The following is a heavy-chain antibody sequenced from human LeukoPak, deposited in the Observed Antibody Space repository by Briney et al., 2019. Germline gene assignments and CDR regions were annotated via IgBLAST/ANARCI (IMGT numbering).Heavy chain of an antibody. CDR1: GFTFSTHA. V-gene: IGHV3-23*01. CDR2: ISARGGSP. CDR3: AREGLERRANLDY. D-gene: IGHD1-1*01. J-gene: IGHJ4*02. Sequence: GGSLRLSCAASGFTFSTHAMSWVRQAPGKGLEWVSAISARGGSPYYADSVKGRFTISRDNSKATLYLQMNSLRAEDTAVFFCAREGLERRANLDYWGQGTLVTVSS.